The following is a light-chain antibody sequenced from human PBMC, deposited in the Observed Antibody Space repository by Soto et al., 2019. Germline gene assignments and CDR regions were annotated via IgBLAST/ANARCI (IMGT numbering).Light chain of an antibody. Sequence: VSTQSLGTVSRSPGERATLSCRASQSVSSSYLALYQQKPGQAPRLLIYGASSRATGIPDRFSGSGSGTDFTLTISRLEPEDFAVYYCQQYGSSRWPFGQGTKVDVK. J-gene: IGKJ1*01. V-gene: IGKV3-20*01. CDR2: GAS. CDR3: QQYGSSRWP. CDR1: QSVSSSY.